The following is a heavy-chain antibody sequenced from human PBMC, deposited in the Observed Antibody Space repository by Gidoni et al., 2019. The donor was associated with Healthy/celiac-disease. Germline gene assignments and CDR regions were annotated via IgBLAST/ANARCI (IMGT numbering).Heavy chain of an antibody. D-gene: IGHD5-12*01. Sequence: QVQLVQSGAEVKKPGASVKVSCKASGYTFNSYDINWVRQATGQGLEWMGWMNPNSGNTGYAQKFQGRVTMTRNTSISTAYMELSSLRSEDTAVYYCARKAEWLRSVMFDPWGQGTLVTVSS. J-gene: IGHJ5*02. CDR2: MNPNSGNT. CDR1: GYTFNSYD. V-gene: IGHV1-8*01. CDR3: ARKAEWLRSVMFDP.